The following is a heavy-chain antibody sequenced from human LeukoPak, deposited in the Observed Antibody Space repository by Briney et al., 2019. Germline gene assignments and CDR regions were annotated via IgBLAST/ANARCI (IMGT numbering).Heavy chain of an antibody. CDR3: ARDNSVRDEAWWFNP. J-gene: IGHJ5*02. D-gene: IGHD5-24*01. CDR2: MNPNSGNT. Sequence: ASVKVSCKTSGYTFTSYVVNWVRQATGQGLEWMGWMNPNSGNTAYAQKFQGRVTITRNTSISTAYMELSSLRSEDTAVYYCARDNSVRDEAWWFNPWGQGTLVTVSS. CDR1: GYTFTSYV. V-gene: IGHV1-8*03.